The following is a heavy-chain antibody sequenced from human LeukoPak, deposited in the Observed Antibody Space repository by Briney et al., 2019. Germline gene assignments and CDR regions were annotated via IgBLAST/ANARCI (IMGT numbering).Heavy chain of an antibody. CDR3: AKAGYCSSTSCRDYYYMDV. J-gene: IGHJ6*03. CDR1: GFTFDDYT. V-gene: IGHV3-43*01. D-gene: IGHD2-2*01. Sequence: GGSLRLSCAASGFTFDDYTVHWVRQAPGKGLEWVSLISWDGGSTYYADSVKGRFTISRDNSKNSLYLQMNSLRTEDTALYYCAKAGYCSSTSCRDYYYMDVWGKGTTVTVSS. CDR2: ISWDGGST.